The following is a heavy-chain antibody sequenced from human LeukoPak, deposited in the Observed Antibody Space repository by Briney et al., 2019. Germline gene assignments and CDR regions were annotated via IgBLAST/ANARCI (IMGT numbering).Heavy chain of an antibody. J-gene: IGHJ3*02. CDR1: GDSVSSNSAA. Sequence: SQILSLTCGISGDSVSSNSAAWNWIRQSPSRGLEWLGRTYYRSKWNTQYAVSVKSRISINPDTSKNQFPLQLNSVTPEDTAVYYCARGTRALWNGDVFDIWGQGTMVTVSS. CDR3: ARGTRALWNGDVFDI. V-gene: IGHV6-1*01. CDR2: TYYRSKWNT. D-gene: IGHD1-1*01.